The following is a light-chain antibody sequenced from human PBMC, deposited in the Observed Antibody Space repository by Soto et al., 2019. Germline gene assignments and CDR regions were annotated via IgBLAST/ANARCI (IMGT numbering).Light chain of an antibody. CDR1: SSSIGSNT. Sequence: QSVLTQPPSASGTPGQRVTISCSGSSSSIGSNTVNWYQQVPGTAPKLLIYGNDQRPSGVPDRFSGSKSGTSASLAISGLQSEDEADYFCAAWDDSLNGYVFGTGTKLTVL. J-gene: IGLJ1*01. CDR3: AAWDDSLNGYV. V-gene: IGLV1-44*01. CDR2: GND.